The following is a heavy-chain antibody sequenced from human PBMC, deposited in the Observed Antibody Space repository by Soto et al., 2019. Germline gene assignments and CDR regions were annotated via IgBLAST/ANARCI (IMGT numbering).Heavy chain of an antibody. D-gene: IGHD3-3*01. CDR1: CGSFSGYY. Sequence: PSDTLSLTCAGYCGSFSGYYWSWIRQPPGKGLEWIGEINHSGSTNYNPSLKSRVTISVDTSKNQFSLKLSSVTAADTAVYYCARRITIFGVVDYWGQGTLVTVSS. CDR3: ARRITIFGVVDY. J-gene: IGHJ4*02. V-gene: IGHV4-34*01. CDR2: INHSGST.